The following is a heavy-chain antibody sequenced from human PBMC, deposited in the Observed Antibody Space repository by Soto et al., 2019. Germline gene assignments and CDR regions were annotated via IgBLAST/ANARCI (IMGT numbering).Heavy chain of an antibody. CDR3: GRVMIGTSRHTDSDY. V-gene: IGHV4-39*01. D-gene: IGHD2-2*01. Sequence: PSETLCLTCSVSGASISSRDYYWGWIRQTPGKGLEWIGNIDYNGVTYYNPSLKSRVTVSKDTSKNQFSLKVASVTAADTAIYYCGRVMIGTSRHTDSDYWGQGTQVTVSS. CDR2: IDYNGVT. CDR1: GASISSRDYY. J-gene: IGHJ4*02.